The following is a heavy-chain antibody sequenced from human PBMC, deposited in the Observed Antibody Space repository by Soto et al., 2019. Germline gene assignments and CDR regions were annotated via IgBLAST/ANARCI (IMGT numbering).Heavy chain of an antibody. V-gene: IGHV1-2*02. J-gene: IGHJ4*02. Sequence: ASVKVSCKTSGYTFDVYYIHGVRQAPGQGLEGMGWIYPKTGVTYYAQKFQGMVTMTRDTSIRTLYMDLTSLKSDDTAVYFCERENWHYDYWGQGTRVTVTS. D-gene: IGHD1-7*01. CDR3: ERENWHYDY. CDR1: GYTFDVYY. CDR2: IYPKTGVT.